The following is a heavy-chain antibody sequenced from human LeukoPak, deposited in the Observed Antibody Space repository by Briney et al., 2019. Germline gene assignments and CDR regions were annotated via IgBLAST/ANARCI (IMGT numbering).Heavy chain of an antibody. CDR2: TYYTSKWYN. Sequence: SQTLSLTCAISGDSVSSNIAAWNWIRQSPSRGLGWLGRTYYTSKWYNDYAVSVKSRITINPDTSKNQFSLHLNSVTPEDSAVYYCAREFKNWFDSWGQGTLVTVSS. V-gene: IGHV6-1*01. CDR1: GDSVSSNIAA. J-gene: IGHJ5*01. CDR3: AREFKNWFDS.